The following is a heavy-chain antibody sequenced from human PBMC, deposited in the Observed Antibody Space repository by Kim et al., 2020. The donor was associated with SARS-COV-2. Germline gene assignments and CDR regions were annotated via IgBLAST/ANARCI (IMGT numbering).Heavy chain of an antibody. Sequence: GGSLRLSCAASGFTFTKYAMSWVRQAPGKGLEWVSAISGSGGRTYYADSMKGRFTISRDNSKNTLYLQMNSLRAEDTAVYYCAKDTGFCGGDCGPPDWGQGTLVTVSS. D-gene: IGHD2-21*02. CDR2: ISGSGGRT. V-gene: IGHV3-23*01. J-gene: IGHJ1*01. CDR3: AKDTGFCGGDCGPPD. CDR1: GFTFTKYA.